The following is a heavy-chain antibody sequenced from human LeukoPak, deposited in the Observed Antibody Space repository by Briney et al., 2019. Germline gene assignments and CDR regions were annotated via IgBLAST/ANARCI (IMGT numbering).Heavy chain of an antibody. J-gene: IGHJ3*02. V-gene: IGHV3-30*04. CDR2: ISYDGSNK. D-gene: IGHD3-10*01. Sequence: GGSLRLSCVASGFTFSSYTMHWVRQAPGKGLEWVAVISYDGSNKYYADSVKGRFTISRDNSKNTLYLQMNSLRAEDTAVYYCAKDRGGFGELAGGAFDIWGQGTMVTVSS. CDR1: GFTFSSYT. CDR3: AKDRGGFGELAGGAFDI.